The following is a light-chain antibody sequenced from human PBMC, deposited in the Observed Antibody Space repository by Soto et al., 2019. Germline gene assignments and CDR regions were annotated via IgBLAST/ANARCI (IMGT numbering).Light chain of an antibody. V-gene: IGLV1-51*01. CDR3: AAWDASLHALI. J-gene: IGLJ2*01. CDR2: DND. Sequence: QSVLPQPPSVSAAPGQKVTISCSGTSSNIGTTFVSWYQHLPGTAPKLLIYDNDKRPSGIPDRFSGSKSGTSATLGITGLQTGDEADYYCAAWDASLHALILGGGTKLTVL. CDR1: SSNIGTTF.